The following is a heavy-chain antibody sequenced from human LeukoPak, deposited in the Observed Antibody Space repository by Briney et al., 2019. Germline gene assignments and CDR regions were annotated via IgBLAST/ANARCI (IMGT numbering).Heavy chain of an antibody. CDR2: ISYDGSNK. D-gene: IGHD2-2*01. J-gene: IGHJ6*03. V-gene: IGHV3-30*18. CDR3: AKRLTDIVVVPAAIPQYYYYYMDV. CDR1: GFTFSSYG. Sequence: GGSLRLSCAASGFTFSSYGMHWVRQAPGKGLEWVAVISYDGSNKYYADSVKGRFTISRDNSKNTLYLQMNSLRAEDTAVYYCAKRLTDIVVVPAAIPQYYYYYMDV.